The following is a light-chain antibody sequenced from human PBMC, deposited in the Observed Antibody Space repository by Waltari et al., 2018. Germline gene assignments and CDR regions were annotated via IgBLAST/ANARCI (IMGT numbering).Light chain of an antibody. Sequence: QSVLTQSPSVSETPGQKITISCSGSHSNIGSNFVNWYQQVPGTAPKLLIYENSKLPTWVPDRCPASKSGTSASLAISGLQSQDEADYYCAAWDDGLRGPAFGGGTKVTVL. CDR1: HSNIGSNF. CDR2: ENS. CDR3: AAWDDGLRGPA. V-gene: IGLV1-47*01. J-gene: IGLJ2*01.